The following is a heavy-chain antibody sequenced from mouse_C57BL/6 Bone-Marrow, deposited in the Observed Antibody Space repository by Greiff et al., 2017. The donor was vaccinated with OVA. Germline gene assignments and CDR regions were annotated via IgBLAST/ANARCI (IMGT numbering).Heavy chain of an antibody. CDR2: IDPETGGT. V-gene: IGHV1-15*01. D-gene: IGHD3-2*02. Sequence: VQLQQSGAELVRPGASVTLSCKASGYTFTDYEMHWVKQTPVHGLEWIGAIDPETGGTAYNQKFKGKAILTADKSSSTAYMELRSLTSEDSAVYYCTVQLRLPGFAYWGQGTLVTVSA. CDR1: GYTFTDYE. J-gene: IGHJ3*01. CDR3: TVQLRLPGFAY.